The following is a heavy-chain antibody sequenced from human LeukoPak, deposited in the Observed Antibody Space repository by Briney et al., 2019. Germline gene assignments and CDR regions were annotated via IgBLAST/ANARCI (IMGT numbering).Heavy chain of an antibody. D-gene: IGHD2-2*01. CDR2: FVVEDGER. V-gene: IGHV1-24*01. J-gene: IGHJ5*01. CDR3: ATLDLPPSTSAVAS. CDR1: GYTLSDVS. Sequence: ASVKVSCKVSGYTLSDVSMHWARQGPGKGLEWMGGFVVEDGERIYAQKFRGRVRVTEDTSTDTAYMELSSLRSEDTAVYYCATLDLPPSTSAVASWGQGTLVTVSS.